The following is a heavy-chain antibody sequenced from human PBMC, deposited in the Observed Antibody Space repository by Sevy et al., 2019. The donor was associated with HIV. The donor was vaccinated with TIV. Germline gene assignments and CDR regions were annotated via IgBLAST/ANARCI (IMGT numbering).Heavy chain of an antibody. CDR1: GGSINSDH. CDR3: ARRNDFAI. Sequence: SETLSLTCTVSGGSINSDHWNWIRQPPGKGLEWIGYVYYIGGTNYNPSLKNRVTISVARTKNQFSLKLTSVPAADTAVYYCARRNDFAIWGQGTMVTVSS. V-gene: IGHV4-59*08. J-gene: IGHJ3*02. CDR2: VYYIGGT.